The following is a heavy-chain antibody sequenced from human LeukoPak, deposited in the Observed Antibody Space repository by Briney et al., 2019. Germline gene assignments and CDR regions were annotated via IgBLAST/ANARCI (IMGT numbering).Heavy chain of an antibody. CDR2: IRYDGSNK. J-gene: IGHJ4*02. CDR3: ARAPPPPVAGFFDY. V-gene: IGHV3-30*02. D-gene: IGHD6-19*01. Sequence: GGSLRLSCAASGFTFSSYGMHWVRQAPGKGLEWVAFIRYDGSNKYYADSVKGRFTISRDNSKNTLYLQMNSLRAEDTAVYYCARAPPPPVAGFFDYWGQGTLVTVSS. CDR1: GFTFSSYG.